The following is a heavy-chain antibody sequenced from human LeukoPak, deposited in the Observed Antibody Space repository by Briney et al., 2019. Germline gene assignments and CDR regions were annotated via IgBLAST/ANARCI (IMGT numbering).Heavy chain of an antibody. CDR3: ARGGGGWLPFDY. D-gene: IGHD5-24*01. V-gene: IGHV4-34*01. CDR2: INHSGST. CDR1: GFTFSSYG. J-gene: IGHJ4*02. Sequence: PGGSLRLSCAASGFTFSSYGMHWIRQPPGKGLEWIGEINHSGSTNYNPSLKSRVTISVDTSKNQFSLKLSSVTAADTAVYYCARGGGGWLPFDYWGQGTLVTVSS.